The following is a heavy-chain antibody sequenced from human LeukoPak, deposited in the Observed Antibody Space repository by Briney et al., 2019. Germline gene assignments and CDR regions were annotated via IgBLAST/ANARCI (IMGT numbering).Heavy chain of an antibody. CDR2: IRYDGSNK. CDR1: GFTFSSYG. V-gene: IGHV3-30*02. Sequence: GGSLRLSCAASGFTFSSYGMHWVRQAPGKGLEWVAFIRYDGSNKYYADSVKGRFTIPRDNSKNTLYLQMNSLRAEDTAVYYCAKAASSSWSHFDYWGQGTLVTVSS. D-gene: IGHD6-13*01. CDR3: AKAASSSWSHFDY. J-gene: IGHJ4*02.